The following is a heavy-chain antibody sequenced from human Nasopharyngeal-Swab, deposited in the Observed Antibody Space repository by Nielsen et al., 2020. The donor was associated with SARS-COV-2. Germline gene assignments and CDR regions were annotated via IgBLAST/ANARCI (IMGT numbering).Heavy chain of an antibody. CDR1: GYTFTSYF. J-gene: IGHJ4*02. Sequence: ASVKVSCKASGYTFTSYFLHWVRQAPGQGLEWMGIINPSDGSTSYAQKFQGRLTMTRDTSTSTVYMELSSLRSEDTAVYYCARDHRPLAYSSGWYVFSSPDYWGQGTLVTVSP. CDR3: ARDHRPLAYSSGWYVFSSPDY. V-gene: IGHV1-46*01. CDR2: INPSDGST. D-gene: IGHD6-19*01.